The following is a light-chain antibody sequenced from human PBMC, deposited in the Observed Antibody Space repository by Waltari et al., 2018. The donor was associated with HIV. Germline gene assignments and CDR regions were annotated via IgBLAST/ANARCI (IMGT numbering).Light chain of an antibody. CDR1: SSDVGSSNL. Sequence: QSALTQPASVSGSPGQSLTISCTGTSSDVGSSNLVSWYQQHPGKAPKLMIYEGSKRPSGVSNRFSGSKSGNTASLTISGLQAEDEADYYCCSYAGSSTLEVFGGGTKLTVL. J-gene: IGLJ2*01. V-gene: IGLV2-23*01. CDR2: EGS. CDR3: CSYAGSSTLEV.